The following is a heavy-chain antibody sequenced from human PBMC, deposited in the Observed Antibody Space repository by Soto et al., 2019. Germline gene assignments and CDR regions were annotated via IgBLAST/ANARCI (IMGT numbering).Heavy chain of an antibody. CDR1: GGSISSYY. Sequence: SETLSLTCTVSGGSISSYYWSWIRQPPGKGLEWVGYIYYSGSTNYNPSLKSRVTISVDTSKNQFSLKLSSVTAADTAVYYCARDRAYDFWSGYHWFDPWGQGTLVTISS. CDR2: IYYSGST. V-gene: IGHV4-59*01. D-gene: IGHD3-3*01. CDR3: ARDRAYDFWSGYHWFDP. J-gene: IGHJ5*02.